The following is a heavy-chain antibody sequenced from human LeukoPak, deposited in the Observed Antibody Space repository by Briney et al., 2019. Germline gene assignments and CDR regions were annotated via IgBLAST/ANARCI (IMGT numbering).Heavy chain of an antibody. Sequence: ASVKVSCKASGYTFTGYYMHWVRQAPGQGLEWMGWINPNSGGTNYAQKFQGRVTMTRDTSISTTYMELSRLRSDDTAVYYCARDVVELRSFDYWGQGTLVTVSS. CDR3: ARDVVELRSFDY. V-gene: IGHV1-2*02. CDR2: INPNSGGT. J-gene: IGHJ4*02. D-gene: IGHD1-7*01. CDR1: GYTFTGYY.